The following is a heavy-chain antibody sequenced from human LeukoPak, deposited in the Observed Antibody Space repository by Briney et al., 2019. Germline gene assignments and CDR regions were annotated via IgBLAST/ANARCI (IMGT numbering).Heavy chain of an antibody. Sequence: GASVKVSCKASGYTFTSYGISWVRQAPGQGLEWMGWINPNSGGTNYAQNFQGRVTMTRDTSISTAYMELSRLRSDDTAVYYCARESRKNTMIVVVITTAAFDIWGQGTMVTVSS. J-gene: IGHJ3*02. V-gene: IGHV1-2*02. CDR2: INPNSGGT. CDR1: GYTFTSYG. CDR3: ARESRKNTMIVVVITTAAFDI. D-gene: IGHD3-22*01.